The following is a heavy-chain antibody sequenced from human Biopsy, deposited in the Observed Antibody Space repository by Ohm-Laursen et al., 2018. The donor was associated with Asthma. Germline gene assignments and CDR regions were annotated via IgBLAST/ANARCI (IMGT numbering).Heavy chain of an antibody. Sequence: ASVTVSCKASGYNFISFAIHWVRQAPGQRLEWMGWVNTGNGDTKYSQKFQGRVTITRDTSASTAYMELRSLRSEDTATYYCAKTYYDFLTGQVKDVFGVWGQGTMVPVSS. V-gene: IGHV1-3*04. CDR2: VNTGNGDT. CDR3: AKTYYDFLTGQVKDVFGV. J-gene: IGHJ3*01. D-gene: IGHD3-9*01. CDR1: GYNFISFA.